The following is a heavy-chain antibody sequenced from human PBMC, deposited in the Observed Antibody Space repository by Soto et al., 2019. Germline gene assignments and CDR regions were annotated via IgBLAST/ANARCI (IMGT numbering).Heavy chain of an antibody. V-gene: IGHV3-33*03. J-gene: IGHJ5*02. CDR2: IWYDGTNK. CDR3: VKGGMEWLYWFDP. CDR1: GFTFSSHG. Sequence: PGGSLRLSCGASGFTFSSHGMHWVRQAPGKGLEWVAVIWYDGTNKYYADSVKGRFTISRDNAKNALYLQMNSLRAEDTALYHCVKGGMEWLYWFDPWGQGTLVTVSS. D-gene: IGHD3-3*01.